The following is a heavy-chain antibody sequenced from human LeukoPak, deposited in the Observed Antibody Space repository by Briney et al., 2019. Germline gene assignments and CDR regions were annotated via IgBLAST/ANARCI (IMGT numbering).Heavy chain of an antibody. Sequence: PGGSLRLSCAASGFTFSNYWMHCVRQAPGKGLVWVSRINNDGSGITYADSVKGRFTISRDNAKNTVYLQMNSLRAEDTAVYYCVRDIPQAYWGQGTLVTVSS. D-gene: IGHD2-21*01. CDR1: GFTFSNYW. V-gene: IGHV3-74*01. CDR3: VRDIPQAY. J-gene: IGHJ4*02. CDR2: INNDGSGI.